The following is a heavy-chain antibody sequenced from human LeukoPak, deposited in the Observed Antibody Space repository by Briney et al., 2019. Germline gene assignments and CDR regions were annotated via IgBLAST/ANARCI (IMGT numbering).Heavy chain of an antibody. J-gene: IGHJ5*02. D-gene: IGHD2-2*01. CDR1: GGTFSSYT. CDR3: ARGGVGYCSSTSCSIGNNWFDP. Sequence: ASVKVSCKASGGTFSSYTISWVRQAPGQGLEWMGRIIPTLGIANYAQKFQGRVTITADKSTSTAYMELSSLRSEDTVVYYCARGGVGYCSSTSCSIGNNWFDPWGQGTLVTVSS. CDR2: IIPTLGIA. V-gene: IGHV1-69*02.